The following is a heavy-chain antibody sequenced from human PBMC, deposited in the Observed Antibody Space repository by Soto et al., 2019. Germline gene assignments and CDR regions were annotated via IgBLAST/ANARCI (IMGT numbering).Heavy chain of an antibody. CDR1: GFTVSSNY. V-gene: IGHV3-53*01. CDR2: IYSGGST. D-gene: IGHD1-26*01. J-gene: IGHJ6*02. Sequence: GGSLRLSCAASGFTVSSNYMSWVRQAPGKGLEWVSVIYSGGSTYYADSVKGRFTISRDNSKNTLYLQMNCLRAEDTAVYYCARDSGYNYGMDVWGQGTTVTVSS. CDR3: ARDSGYNYGMDV.